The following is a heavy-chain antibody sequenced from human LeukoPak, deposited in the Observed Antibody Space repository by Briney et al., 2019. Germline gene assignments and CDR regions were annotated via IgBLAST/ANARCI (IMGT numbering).Heavy chain of an antibody. D-gene: IGHD3-9*01. V-gene: IGHV3-49*04. J-gene: IGHJ3*02. CDR3: TRDFRYFDWLLSPAFDI. CDR2: IRSKAYGGTT. CDR1: GFTFSSYP. Sequence: PGGSLRLSCAASGFTFSSYPMNWVRQAPGKGLEWVGFIRSKAYGGTTEYAASVKGRFTISRDDSKSIAYLQMNSLKTEDTAVYYCTRDFRYFDWLLSPAFDIWGQGTMVTVSS.